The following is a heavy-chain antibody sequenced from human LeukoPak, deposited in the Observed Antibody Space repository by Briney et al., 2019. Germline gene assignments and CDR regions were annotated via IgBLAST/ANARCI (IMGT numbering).Heavy chain of an antibody. CDR2: ITWNGEII. Sequence: RSGGSLRLSCAASGFTFGDYGMSWVRQAPGQGPEWVSGITWNGEIIDYAASVKGRFTISKDNAKNSLYLRMNSLRDEDTAFYYCARGGGSIRHSYYYYVDVWGKGTSVTVSS. J-gene: IGHJ6*03. CDR3: ARGGGSIRHSYYYYVDV. V-gene: IGHV3-20*04. D-gene: IGHD2-15*01. CDR1: GFTFGDYG.